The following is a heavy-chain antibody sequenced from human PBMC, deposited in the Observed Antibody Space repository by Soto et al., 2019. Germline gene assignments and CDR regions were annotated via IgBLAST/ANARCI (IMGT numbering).Heavy chain of an antibody. V-gene: IGHV1-2*04. CDR2: INPNSGGT. CDR1: GYTFTGYY. Sequence: SSVKVSCKASGYTFTGYYMHWVRQAPGQGLEWMGWINPNSGGTNYAQKFQGWVTMTRDTSISTAYMELSRLRSDDTAVYYCARVGSSPPGGMDVWGQGTTVTISS. D-gene: IGHD2-2*01. J-gene: IGHJ6*02. CDR3: ARVGSSPPGGMDV.